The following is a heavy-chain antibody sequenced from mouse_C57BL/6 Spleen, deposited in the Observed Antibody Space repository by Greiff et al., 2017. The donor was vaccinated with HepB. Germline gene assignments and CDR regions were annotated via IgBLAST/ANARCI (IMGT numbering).Heavy chain of an antibody. Sequence: VKPGASVKLSCKASGYTFTSYWMHWVKQRPGRGLEWIGRIDPNSGGTKYNEKFKSKATLTVDKPSSTAYMQLSSLTSEDSAVYYCARNYYGNYVGSLFDYWGQGTTLTVSS. J-gene: IGHJ2*01. D-gene: IGHD2-1*01. CDR2: IDPNSGGT. CDR3: ARNYYGNYVGSLFDY. V-gene: IGHV1-72*01. CDR1: GYTFTSYW.